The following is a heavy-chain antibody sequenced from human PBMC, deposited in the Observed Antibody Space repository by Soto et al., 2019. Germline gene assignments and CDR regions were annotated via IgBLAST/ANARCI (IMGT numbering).Heavy chain of an antibody. CDR1: GFTFSSYG. Sequence: VQLVESGGGVVQPGRSLRLSCAASGFTFSSYGMHWVRQAPGKGLEWVAVISFDGRTTYYADSVKGRFTISRDNSESTLYLQMSNLRAEDTAVYYCTRESNDHCATSKWAFDDWGQGSLVTVSS. V-gene: IGHV3-30*03. D-gene: IGHD1-26*01. CDR3: TRESNDHCATSKWAFDD. CDR2: ISFDGRTT. J-gene: IGHJ4*02.